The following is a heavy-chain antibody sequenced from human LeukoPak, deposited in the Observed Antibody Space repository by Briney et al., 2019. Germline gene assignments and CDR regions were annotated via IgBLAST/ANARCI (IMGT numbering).Heavy chain of an antibody. V-gene: IGHV3-23*01. CDR1: GFTVSSYA. CDR2: ISGSGGST. D-gene: IGHD4-17*01. CDR3: AKDLPLYGDYSIFDY. J-gene: IGHJ4*02. Sequence: PGGSLGLSCAASGFTVSSYAMSWVRQAPGKGLEWVSAISGSGGSTYYADSVKGRFTISRDNSKNTLYLQMNSLRAEATAVYYCAKDLPLYGDYSIFDYWGQGTLVTVSS.